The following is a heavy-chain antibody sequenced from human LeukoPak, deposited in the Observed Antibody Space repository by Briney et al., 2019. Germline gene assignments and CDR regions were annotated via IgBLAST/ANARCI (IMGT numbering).Heavy chain of an antibody. Sequence: PSETLSLTCTVSGGSISGYYWNWVRQPPGKGLEWIAYIFYSGITKYNPSLKTRVTISVDTSNNQFSLKLNSVTAADTAVYYCARGQRRGGSGEMDFWGQGTRVTVSS. CDR3: ARGQRRGGSGEMDF. CDR2: IFYSGIT. D-gene: IGHD2-15*01. CDR1: GGSISGYY. V-gene: IGHV4-59*01. J-gene: IGHJ4*02.